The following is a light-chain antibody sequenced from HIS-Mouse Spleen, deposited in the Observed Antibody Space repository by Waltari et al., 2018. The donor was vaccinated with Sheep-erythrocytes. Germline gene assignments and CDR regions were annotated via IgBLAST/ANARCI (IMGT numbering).Light chain of an antibody. Sequence: QSALTQPASVSGSPGQSITISCTGTSIDVGSDNLVSWYQQHPGNAPKLMIYEGSKRPSGVSNRFSGSKSGNTASLTISGLQAEDEADYYCCSYAGSSTPWVFGGGTKLTVL. V-gene: IGLV2-23*01. CDR2: EGS. CDR1: SIDVGSDNL. J-gene: IGLJ3*02. CDR3: CSYAGSSTPWV.